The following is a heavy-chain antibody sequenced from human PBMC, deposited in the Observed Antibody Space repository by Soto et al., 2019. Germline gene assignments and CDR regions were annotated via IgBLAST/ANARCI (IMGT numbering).Heavy chain of an antibody. D-gene: IGHD2-2*01. J-gene: IGHJ6*01. CDR3: ARQYCSSTSCPYYYYYYGIAV. CDR2: IIPIFGTA. CDR1: GGTFSSYA. V-gene: IGHV1-69*13. Sequence: SLNVSCNASGGTFSSYAISWVRQAPGQGLEWMGGIIPIFGTANYAQKFQGRVTITADESTSTAYMELSSLRSEDTAVYYCARQYCSSTSCPYYYYYYGIAVCGHVTKVPVSP.